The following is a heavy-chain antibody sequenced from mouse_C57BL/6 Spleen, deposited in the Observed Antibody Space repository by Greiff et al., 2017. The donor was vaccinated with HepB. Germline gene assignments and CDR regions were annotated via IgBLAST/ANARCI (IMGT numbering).Heavy chain of an antibody. V-gene: IGHV14-4*01. Sequence: VQLKESGAELVRPGASVKLSCTASGFNIKDDYMHWVKQRPEQGLEWIGWIDPENGDTEYASKFQGKATITADTSSNTAYLQLSSLTSEDTAVYYCTVYDGYYRGFAYWGQGTLVTVSA. CDR3: TVYDGYYRGFAY. J-gene: IGHJ3*01. D-gene: IGHD2-3*01. CDR2: IDPENGDT. CDR1: GFNIKDDY.